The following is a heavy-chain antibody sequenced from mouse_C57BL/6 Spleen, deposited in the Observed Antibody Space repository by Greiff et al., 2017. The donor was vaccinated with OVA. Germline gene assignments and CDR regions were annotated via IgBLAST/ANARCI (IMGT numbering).Heavy chain of an antibody. Sequence: QVQLQQPGAELVRPGTSVKLSCKASGYTFTSYWMHWVKQRPGQGLEWIGVIDPSDSYTNYNQKVKDKATLTVDTSSSTAYMQLSSLTSEDSAVYYCARGTTVVTCFDYWGQGTTLTVSS. V-gene: IGHV1-59*01. CDR1: GYTFTSYW. CDR3: ARGTTVVTCFDY. D-gene: IGHD1-1*01. J-gene: IGHJ2*01. CDR2: IDPSDSYT.